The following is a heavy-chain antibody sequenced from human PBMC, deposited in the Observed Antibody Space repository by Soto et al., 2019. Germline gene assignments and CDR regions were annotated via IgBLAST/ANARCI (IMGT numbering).Heavy chain of an antibody. CDR1: GFTFSSYA. J-gene: IGHJ4*02. CDR3: AKGGGIVVVVAATLCYFDY. Sequence: GGSLRLSCAASGFTFSSYAMSWVRQAPGKGLEWVSAISGSGGSTYYADSVKGRFTISRDNSKNTLYLQMNSLRAEDTAVYYCAKGGGIVVVVAATLCYFDYWGQGTLVTVSS. V-gene: IGHV3-23*01. CDR2: ISGSGGST. D-gene: IGHD2-15*01.